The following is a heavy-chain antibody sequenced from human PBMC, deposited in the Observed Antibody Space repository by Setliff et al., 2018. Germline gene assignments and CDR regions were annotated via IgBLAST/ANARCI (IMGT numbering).Heavy chain of an antibody. CDR2: FNVGHGYT. J-gene: IGHJ4*02. CDR3: ARGDVYSGSYYHFDY. V-gene: IGHV1-3*01. Sequence: ASVKVSCKASGYTFTTHGLHWVRQAPGQRLEWMGWFNVGHGYTKYSQKFQGRVTITRDTSASTAYMELSSLRSEDTAVYYCARGDVYSGSYYHFDYWGQGTLVTVSS. D-gene: IGHD1-26*01. CDR1: GYTFTTHG.